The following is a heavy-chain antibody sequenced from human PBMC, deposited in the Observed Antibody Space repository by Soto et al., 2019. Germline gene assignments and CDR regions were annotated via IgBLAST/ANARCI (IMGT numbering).Heavy chain of an antibody. CDR2: ISVYNGNT. D-gene: IGHD2-21*02. J-gene: IGHJ6*01. V-gene: IGHV1-18*01. Sequence: ASVRFAGQACSNAETNRSITWVRPAPKQGLKWMGWISVYNGNTNYSQKFQGRITVTTATSTSTAYMELRNLRSDDTAVYYYVREPSPAILFNYYY. CDR1: SNAETNRS. CDR3: VREPSPAILFNYYY.